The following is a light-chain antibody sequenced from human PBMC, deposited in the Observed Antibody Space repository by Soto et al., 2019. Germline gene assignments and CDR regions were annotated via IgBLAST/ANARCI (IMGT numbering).Light chain of an antibody. CDR1: QSVSSN. CDR3: QQYNNWPLT. J-gene: IGKJ4*01. Sequence: EIVMTQFPTTLSVSPGIRATLSCRASQSVSSNLAWYQQIPGQAPRLLNYGASTRATGIPARFSGSGSGTEFTLTISGLQSEDFAVYYCQQYNNWPLTFGGGTKVDIK. V-gene: IGKV3-15*01. CDR2: GAS.